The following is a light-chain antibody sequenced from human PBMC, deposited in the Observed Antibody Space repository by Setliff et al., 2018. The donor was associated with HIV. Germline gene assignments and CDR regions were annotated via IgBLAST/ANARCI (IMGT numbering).Light chain of an antibody. CDR3: CSYAGSYSFV. CDR2: DVS. Sequence: QSVLPQPRSVSGSPGQSVTISCTGTSSDVGNYNYVSWYQHHPGKAPKLMIYDVSKRPSGVPDRFSASKSGNTASLTISGLQAEDEAEYYCCSYAGSYSFVFGTGTKVTVL. CDR1: SSDVGNYNY. J-gene: IGLJ1*01. V-gene: IGLV2-11*01.